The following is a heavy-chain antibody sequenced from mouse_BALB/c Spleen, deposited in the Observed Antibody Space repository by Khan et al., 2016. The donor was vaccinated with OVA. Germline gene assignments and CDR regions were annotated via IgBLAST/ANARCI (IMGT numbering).Heavy chain of an antibody. CDR2: IGPANDNS. D-gene: IGHD4-1*01. Sequence: VQLKQSGAELVKPGASVKLSCTASGFNIKDTHMHWVKQRPEQGLEWIGRIGPANDNSKYDPRFQGKATITATTSSNTAYLHLSSLTSEDTAGYYCAPDGTGDYFDYWGQGTTLTVSS. CDR1: GFNIKDTH. V-gene: IGHV14-3*02. J-gene: IGHJ2*01. CDR3: APDGTGDYFDY.